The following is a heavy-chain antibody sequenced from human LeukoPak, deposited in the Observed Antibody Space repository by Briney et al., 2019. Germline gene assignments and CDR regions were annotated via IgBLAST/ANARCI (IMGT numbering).Heavy chain of an antibody. Sequence: GRSLRLSCAASGFTFSSYGMHWVRQAPGKGLEGVAVIWYDGSNKYYADSVKGRFTISRDNSKNTLYLQMNSLRAEDTAVYYCARGSSWRTKNWFDPWGQGTLVTVSS. CDR2: IWYDGSNK. D-gene: IGHD6-13*01. CDR3: ARGSSWRTKNWFDP. V-gene: IGHV3-33*01. CDR1: GFTFSSYG. J-gene: IGHJ5*02.